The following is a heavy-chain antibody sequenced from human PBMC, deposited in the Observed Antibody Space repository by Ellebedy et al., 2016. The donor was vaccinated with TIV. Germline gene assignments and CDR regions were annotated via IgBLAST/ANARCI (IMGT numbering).Heavy chain of an antibody. Sequence: AASVKVSCKASGYTFTSYYMHWVRQAPGQGLEWMGIINPSGGSTTYAQKLQGRVTMTRDTSTSTVYMKLSSLRSEDTAVYYCARARSSGWLQTPDYWGQGTLVTVSS. J-gene: IGHJ4*02. CDR2: INPSGGST. V-gene: IGHV1-46*04. CDR3: ARARSSGWLQTPDY. CDR1: GYTFTSYY. D-gene: IGHD6-19*01.